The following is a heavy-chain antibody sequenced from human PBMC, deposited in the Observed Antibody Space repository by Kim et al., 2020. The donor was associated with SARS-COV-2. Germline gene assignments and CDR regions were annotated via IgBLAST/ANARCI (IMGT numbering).Heavy chain of an antibody. CDR3: ARTSYSNRALDH. J-gene: IGHJ4*02. D-gene: IGHD6-13*01. Sequence: SGPTLVNPTQTLTLTCTFSGFSLTTSEMCVSWVRQPPGKALEWLARIDWDDEEYYSASLKARLSISKDTSKNKVVLTLTNMDPVDTATYYCARTSYSNRALDHWGQGILVTVS. CDR2: IDWDDEE. CDR1: GFSLTTSEMC. V-gene: IGHV2-70*11.